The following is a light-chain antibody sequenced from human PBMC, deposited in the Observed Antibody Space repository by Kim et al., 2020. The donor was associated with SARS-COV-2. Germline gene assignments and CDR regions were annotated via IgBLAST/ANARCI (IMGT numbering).Light chain of an antibody. CDR1: QSVSSN. CDR3: QQYNNWPLYS. J-gene: IGKJ2*03. CDR2: GAS. Sequence: VSPGDRAALSCRASQSVSSNLAWYQQKPGQAPRLLIYGASTRATGIPARFSGSGSGTEFTVTISSLQSEDFAVYYCQQYNNWPLYSFGQGTKLEI. V-gene: IGKV3-15*01.